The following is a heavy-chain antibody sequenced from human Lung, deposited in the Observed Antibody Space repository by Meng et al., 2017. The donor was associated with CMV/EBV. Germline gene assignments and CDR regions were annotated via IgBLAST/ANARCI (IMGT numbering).Heavy chain of an antibody. CDR3: ARDSGYQQGLDY. J-gene: IGHJ4*02. CDR1: GGSISSSNW. D-gene: IGHD6-13*01. Sequence: RAVSGGSISSSNWWSWVRQPPGKGLEWIGEIYHSGSTNYNPSLKSRVTISVDKSKNQFSLKLSSVTAADTAVYYCARDSGYQQGLDYWGQGTLVTVSS. V-gene: IGHV4-4*02. CDR2: IYHSGST.